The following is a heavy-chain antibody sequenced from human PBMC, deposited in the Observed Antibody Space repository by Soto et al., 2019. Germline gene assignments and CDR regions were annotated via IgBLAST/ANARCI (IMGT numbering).Heavy chain of an antibody. Sequence: SETLSLTCTVPGGSISSYYWSWIRPPPGKGLEWIGYIYYSGSTNYNPSLKSRVTISVDTSKNQFSLKLSSVTAADTAVYYCARAYSSSSEGWSPNWFDPWGQGTLVTVSS. J-gene: IGHJ5*02. CDR1: GGSISSYY. D-gene: IGHD6-6*01. CDR2: IYYSGST. CDR3: ARAYSSSSEGWSPNWFDP. V-gene: IGHV4-59*01.